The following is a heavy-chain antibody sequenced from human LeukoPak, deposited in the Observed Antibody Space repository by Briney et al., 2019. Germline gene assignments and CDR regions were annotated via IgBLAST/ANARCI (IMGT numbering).Heavy chain of an antibody. CDR3: ARDQHSYGYGEFCRY. D-gene: IGHD5-18*01. CDR1: GFTFSSYW. Sequence: GGSLRLSCAASGFTFSSYWMHWVRQAPGKGLVWVSRINSDGSSTSYADSVKGRFTISRDNAKNSLYLQMNSLRAEDTALYYCARDQHSYGYGEFCRYWGQGTLVTVSS. CDR2: INSDGSST. V-gene: IGHV3-74*01. J-gene: IGHJ4*02.